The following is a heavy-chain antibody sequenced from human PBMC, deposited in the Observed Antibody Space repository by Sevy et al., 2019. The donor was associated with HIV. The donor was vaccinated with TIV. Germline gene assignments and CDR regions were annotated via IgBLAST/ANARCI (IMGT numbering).Heavy chain of an antibody. J-gene: IGHJ5*02. D-gene: IGHD2-21*01. CDR2: IYPGDHDT. V-gene: IGHV5-51*01. Sequence: GESLKISCKGSGYSFTSYWIGWVRQMPGKGLEWMGIIYPGDHDTIYSPSFQGQVTISADKSISTAYLQWSSLKASDTAMYYCGRRLGTVFARVFDPWGQGTLVTVSS. CDR1: GYSFTSYW. CDR3: GRRLGTVFARVFDP.